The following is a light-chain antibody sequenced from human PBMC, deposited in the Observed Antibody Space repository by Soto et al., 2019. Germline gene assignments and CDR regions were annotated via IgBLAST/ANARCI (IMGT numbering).Light chain of an antibody. Sequence: DIQMTQSPSTLSAYVGDRVTITCRASQSISSWLAWYQQKPGKAPKLLIFKASTLESGVPSRFSGSGSGTEFTLTISSLQPDDFATYYCQQSYSSPPTFGQGTKVDIK. CDR1: QSISSW. V-gene: IGKV1-5*03. CDR3: QQSYSSPPT. CDR2: KAS. J-gene: IGKJ1*01.